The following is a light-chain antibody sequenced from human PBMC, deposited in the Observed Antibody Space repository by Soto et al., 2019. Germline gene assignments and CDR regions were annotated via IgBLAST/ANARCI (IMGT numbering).Light chain of an antibody. Sequence: IQMTQSPSTLSASVGDRDTITCRASQSISSWLAWYQQKPGKAPKLLIYKASSLESGVPSRFSGSGSGTEFTLTISSLQPDDFATYYCQQYNSYPLTFGGGTKVDIK. CDR1: QSISSW. CDR3: QQYNSYPLT. J-gene: IGKJ4*01. CDR2: KAS. V-gene: IGKV1-5*03.